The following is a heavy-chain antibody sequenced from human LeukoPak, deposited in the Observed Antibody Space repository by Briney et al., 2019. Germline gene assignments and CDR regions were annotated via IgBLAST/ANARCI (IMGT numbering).Heavy chain of an antibody. CDR3: ARDTRGGSHYYGMDV. Sequence: SETLSLTCAVSGGSISSSNWWSWVRQPPGKGLEWIGKIYHSGSTNYNPSLKSRVTISVDKSKNQFSLKLSSVTAAGTAVYYCARDTRGGSHYYGMDVWGQGTTVTVSS. V-gene: IGHV4-4*02. CDR1: GGSISSSNW. CDR2: IYHSGST. J-gene: IGHJ6*02. D-gene: IGHD2-15*01.